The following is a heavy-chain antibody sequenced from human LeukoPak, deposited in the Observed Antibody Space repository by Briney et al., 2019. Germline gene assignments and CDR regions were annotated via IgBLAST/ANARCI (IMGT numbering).Heavy chain of an antibody. J-gene: IGHJ4*02. V-gene: IGHV3-23*01. CDR3: AKIYDSIIKTPDY. CDR1: GFTFSNSA. Sequence: GGSLRLSCAASGFTFSNSAMRWVRQAPGKGLEWVSTISDSGSGGSTYYADSVKGRFTTSRDNSKNTLYLQMNSLRAEDTAVYYCAKIYDSIIKTPDYWGQGTLVTVSS. CDR2: ISDSGSGGST. D-gene: IGHD3-22*01.